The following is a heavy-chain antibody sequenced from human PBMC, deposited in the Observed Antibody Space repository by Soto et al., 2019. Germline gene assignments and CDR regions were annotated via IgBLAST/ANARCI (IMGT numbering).Heavy chain of an antibody. J-gene: IGHJ4*02. D-gene: IGHD2-2*01. CDR2: IYHSGSA. CDR3: GRITRYCISTSCPDY. CDR1: GGSISSGGYS. Sequence: PSETLSLTCAVSGGSISSGGYSWSWIRQPPGKGLEWIGYIYHSGSAYYNPSLKSRLTISVDTSKNQFSLKLSSVTAADTAVYYCGRITRYCISTSCPDYWGQGTLVTVSS. V-gene: IGHV4-30-2*01.